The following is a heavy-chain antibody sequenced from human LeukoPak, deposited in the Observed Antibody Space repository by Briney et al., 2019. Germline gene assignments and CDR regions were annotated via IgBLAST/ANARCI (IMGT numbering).Heavy chain of an antibody. CDR1: GDSISSRSYY. CDR3: ARVEYSSSSYYYYYMDV. CDR2: IYYNEGT. V-gene: IGHV4-39*07. D-gene: IGHD6-6*01. J-gene: IGHJ6*03. Sequence: PSETLSLTCTVSGDSISSRSYYWGWIRQPPGKGLEWIGSIYYNEGTYYNPSLKSRVTISVDTSKNQFSLKLSSVTAADTAVYYCARVEYSSSSYYYYYMDVWGKGTTVTVSS.